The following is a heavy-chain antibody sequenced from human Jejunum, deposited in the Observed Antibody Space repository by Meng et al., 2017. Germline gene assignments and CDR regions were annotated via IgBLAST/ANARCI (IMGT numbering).Heavy chain of an antibody. CDR2: IYYSGST. CDR3: ARGGFFEAAAANLIDS. CDR1: GGSVSSGNYY. D-gene: IGHD6-13*01. J-gene: IGHJ4*02. V-gene: IGHV4-61*01. Sequence: VLSTETVPSLGRPSETLSLTCMFSGGSVSSGNYYWSWIRQPPGKGLEWIGYIYYSGSTNYNPSLKSRVTISVDTSKNQFSLKLSSVTAADTAVYYCARGGFFEAAAANLIDSWGQGTLVTVSS.